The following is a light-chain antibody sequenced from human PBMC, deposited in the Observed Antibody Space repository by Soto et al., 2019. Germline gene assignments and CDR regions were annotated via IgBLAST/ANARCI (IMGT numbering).Light chain of an antibody. J-gene: IGKJ1*01. CDR3: EQYDSYSWT. CDR2: DAS. Sequence: DIQMTQSPSTLSASLGDRVTITCRASQSISSWLAWYQQKPGKAPKLLIYDASSLESGVPSRFSGSGSGTEFTLTISSLQTDDFASYYCEQYDSYSWTFGQGTKVHI. CDR1: QSISSW. V-gene: IGKV1-5*01.